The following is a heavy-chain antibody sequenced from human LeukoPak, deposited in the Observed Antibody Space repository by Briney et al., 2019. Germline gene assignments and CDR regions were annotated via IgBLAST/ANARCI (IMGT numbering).Heavy chain of an antibody. CDR2: IIPIFGTA. CDR3: ARGGGDYRYYYMDV. V-gene: IGHV1-69*13. D-gene: IGHD4-17*01. CDR1: GYTFTAYF. J-gene: IGHJ6*03. Sequence: SVNVSCQASGYTFTAYFIHWVRQAPGQELDWMGGIIPIFGTANYEQKSQGRVTITADESKSTAYMELSSLRSEDTAVYYCARGGGDYRYYYMDVWGKGTTVTISS.